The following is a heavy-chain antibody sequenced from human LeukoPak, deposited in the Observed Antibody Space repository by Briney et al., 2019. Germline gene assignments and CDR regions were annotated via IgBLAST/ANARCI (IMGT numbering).Heavy chain of an antibody. CDR2: ISYDGSNK. D-gene: IGHD3-22*01. J-gene: IGHJ3*02. CDR1: GFTFSSYA. Sequence: GGSLRLSCAASGFTFSSYAMHWVRQAPGKGLEWVAVISYDGSNKYYADSVKGRFTISRDNSKNTLYLQMNSLRAEDTAMYYCARVRSDYYDSSGYYFDAFDIWGQGTMVTVSS. CDR3: ARVRSDYYDSSGYYFDAFDI. V-gene: IGHV3-30*04.